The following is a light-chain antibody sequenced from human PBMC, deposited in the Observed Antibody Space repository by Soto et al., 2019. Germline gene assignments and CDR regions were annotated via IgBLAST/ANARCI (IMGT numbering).Light chain of an antibody. J-gene: IGKJ1*01. CDR2: GAS. Sequence: EIVLTQSPGTLSLSPGERATLSCRASQSVSSTYLAWYQQKPGQAPRLLIYGASSRATGIPDRFSGSVSGTDGTLTISRLEKEDGSVYYCQQYGSSTSTFGQGTKVDIK. V-gene: IGKV3-20*01. CDR3: QQYGSSTST. CDR1: QSVSSTY.